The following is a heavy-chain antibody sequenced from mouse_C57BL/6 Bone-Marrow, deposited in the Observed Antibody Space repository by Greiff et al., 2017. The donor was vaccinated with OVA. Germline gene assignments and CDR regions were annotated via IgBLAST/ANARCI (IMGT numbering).Heavy chain of an antibody. CDR1: GYTFTSYW. CDR2: IYPGSGST. CDR3: ARGYYGISYWYFDV. J-gene: IGHJ1*03. D-gene: IGHD1-1*01. Sequence: VQLQQPGAELVKPGASVKMSCKASGYTFTSYWITWVKQRPGQGLEWIGDIYPGSGSTNYNEKFKSKATLTVDTSSSTAYMQLSSLTSEDSAVYYCARGYYGISYWYFDVWGTGTTVTVPS. V-gene: IGHV1-55*01.